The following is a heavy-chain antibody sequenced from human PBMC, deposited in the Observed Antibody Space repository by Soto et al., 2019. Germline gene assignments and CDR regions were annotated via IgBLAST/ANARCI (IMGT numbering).Heavy chain of an antibody. CDR3: AKKGQPPYYYYGLDV. CDR1: GYTFTRYG. Sequence: QGHLVQSGGEVKKPGASVKVSCKASGYTFTRYGISWVRQAPGQGLEWMGWISGYNGDTNYAQNVQGRVSMTIDTSXRTAYMELRSLTSDDTAVYYCAKKGQPPYYYYGLDVWGQGTTVTVSS. CDR2: ISGYNGDT. J-gene: IGHJ6*02. V-gene: IGHV1-18*01.